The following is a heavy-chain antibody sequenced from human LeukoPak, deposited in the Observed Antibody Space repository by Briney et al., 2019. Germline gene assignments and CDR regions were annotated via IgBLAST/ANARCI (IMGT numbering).Heavy chain of an antibody. V-gene: IGHV3-23*01. CDR3: AKGHYGSGSYAAHA. D-gene: IGHD3-10*01. Sequence: GGSLRLSCAASGFTFSSYAMSWVRQAPGKGLEWVSAISGSGGSTYYADPVKGRFTISRDNSKNTLYLQMNSLRAEDTAVYYCAKGHYGSGSYAAHAWGQGTLVTVSS. J-gene: IGHJ5*02. CDR2: ISGSGGST. CDR1: GFTFSSYA.